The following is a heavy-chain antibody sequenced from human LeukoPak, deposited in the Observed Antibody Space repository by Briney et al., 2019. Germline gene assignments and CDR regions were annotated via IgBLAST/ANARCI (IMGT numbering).Heavy chain of an antibody. CDR3: ARDRNSSGWYKPDDAFDI. CDR1: GGSISSYY. D-gene: IGHD6-19*01. J-gene: IGHJ3*02. Sequence: SETLSLTCNVSGGSISSYYWSWIRQPPGKGLEWIGYIYYSGSTNYNPSLKSRVTISVDTSKNQFSLKLSSVTAADTAVYYCARDRNSSGWYKPDDAFDIWGQGTMVTVSS. V-gene: IGHV4-59*01. CDR2: IYYSGST.